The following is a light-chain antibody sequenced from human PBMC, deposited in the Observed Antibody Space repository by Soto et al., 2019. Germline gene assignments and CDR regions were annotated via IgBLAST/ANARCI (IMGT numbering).Light chain of an antibody. CDR3: CSYAGSSTWV. V-gene: IGLV2-23*01. Sequence: QSALTQPASVSGSPGQSITISCTGTSSDVGSYNLVAWCQQHPGKAPKLMIYEGSKRPSGVSNRFSGSKSGNTASLTISGLQADDEADYYCCSYAGSSTWVFGGGTKLTVL. CDR1: SSDVGSYNL. CDR2: EGS. J-gene: IGLJ3*02.